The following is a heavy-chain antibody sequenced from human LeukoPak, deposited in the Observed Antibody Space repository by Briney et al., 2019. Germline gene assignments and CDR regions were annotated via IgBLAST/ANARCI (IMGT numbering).Heavy chain of an antibody. D-gene: IGHD2-21*02. CDR3: AKEEYCGGDCYSEYFQH. CDR1: GFTFSSYA. CDR2: ISGSGGST. J-gene: IGHJ1*01. V-gene: IGHV3-23*01. Sequence: PGGSLRLSCAASGFTFSSYAMSWVRQAPGKGLERVSAISGSGGSTYYADSVKGRFTISRDNSKNTLYLQMNSLRAEDTAVYYCAKEEYCGGDCYSEYFQHWGQGTLVTVSS.